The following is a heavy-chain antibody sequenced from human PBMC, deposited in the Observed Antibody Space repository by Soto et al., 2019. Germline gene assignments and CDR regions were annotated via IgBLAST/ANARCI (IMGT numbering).Heavy chain of an antibody. J-gene: IGHJ4*02. D-gene: IGHD2-15*01. CDR1: GFSLSTSGLG. CDR2: IYWDDDT. V-gene: IGHV2-5*02. Sequence: ITLKESGPTLVKPTQTLTLTCTFSGFSLSTSGLGVRWIHQPQGKALEWLALIYWDDDTRYSPSLKSRLTITKDTSKNQVVLTMTNMDPVDTATYYRAHYGRTCSFDYWGKVTLVTVS. CDR3: AHYGRTCSFDY.